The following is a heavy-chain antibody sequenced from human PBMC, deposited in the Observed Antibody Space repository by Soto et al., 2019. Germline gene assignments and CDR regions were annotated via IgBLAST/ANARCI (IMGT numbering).Heavy chain of an antibody. J-gene: IGHJ4*02. CDR2: IYSGGST. V-gene: IGHV3-53*01. D-gene: IGHD5-18*01. CDR1: GFTVSSNY. CDR3: ARARQLWATSYFDY. Sequence: EVQLVESGGGLIQPGGSLRLSCAASGFTVSSNYMSWVRQAPGKGLEWVSVIYSGGSTYYADSVKGRFTISRDNSKNTLYRQMNSLRAEDTAVYYCARARQLWATSYFDYWGQGTLVTVSS.